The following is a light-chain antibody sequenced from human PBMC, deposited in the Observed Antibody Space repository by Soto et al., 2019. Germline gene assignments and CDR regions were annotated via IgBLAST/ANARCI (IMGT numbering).Light chain of an antibody. CDR2: EVN. V-gene: IGLV2-8*01. J-gene: IGLJ2*01. CDR3: QSFDNSHAV. Sequence: QSVLTQPPSASGSPGQSVTISCTGTSSDVGGYNYVSWYQQHPGKAPKLVIFEVNKRPSGVPDRFSGSKSANTASLTVSGLQTEDEADYFCQSFDNSHAVFGGGTKLTVL. CDR1: SSDVGGYNY.